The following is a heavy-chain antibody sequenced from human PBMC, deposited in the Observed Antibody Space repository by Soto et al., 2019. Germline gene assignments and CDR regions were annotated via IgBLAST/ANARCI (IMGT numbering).Heavy chain of an antibody. D-gene: IGHD2-2*01. CDR3: ARGHGTSYFDY. Sequence: QVQLVESGGGVVQPGRSLRLSCAASGFTFSSYGMHWVRQAPGKGLEWVALIWSGGSNENYADSVKGRFTISRDNSKNMLYLQMDSLRAEDTAVYYCARGHGTSYFDYWGQGSLVTVSS. J-gene: IGHJ4*02. CDR1: GFTFSSYG. CDR2: IWSGGSNE. V-gene: IGHV3-33*01.